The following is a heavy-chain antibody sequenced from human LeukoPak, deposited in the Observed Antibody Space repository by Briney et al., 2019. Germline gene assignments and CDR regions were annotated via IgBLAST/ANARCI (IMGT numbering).Heavy chain of an antibody. Sequence: PSETLSLTRTVSGGSITSGTYYWSWIRQPAGKGLEYIGRTYSSGSTLYNPSLKSRLTISVDVSKNQFSLKVSSVTAADMAVYYCAREIAVAGRTYSYFDSWGQGTLVTVSS. CDR3: AREIAVAGRTYSYFDS. D-gene: IGHD6-19*01. J-gene: IGHJ4*02. CDR2: TYSSGST. V-gene: IGHV4-61*02. CDR1: GGSITSGTYY.